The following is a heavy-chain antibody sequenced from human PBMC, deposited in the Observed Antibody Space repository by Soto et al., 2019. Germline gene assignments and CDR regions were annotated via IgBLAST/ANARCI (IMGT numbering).Heavy chain of an antibody. CDR3: ARHEGGLKNWFDP. V-gene: IGHV5-10-1*01. CDR1: GYSFTVFW. CDR2: IDPSDSYT. J-gene: IGHJ5*02. Sequence: EVQLVQSGAEVKKPGESLRISCKGSGYSFTVFWISWVRQMPGKGLEWMGRIDPSDSYTNYSPSFQGHVTISADKSISTAYLQWSSLKASDTAMYYCARHEGGLKNWFDPWGQGTLVTVSS. D-gene: IGHD3-16*01.